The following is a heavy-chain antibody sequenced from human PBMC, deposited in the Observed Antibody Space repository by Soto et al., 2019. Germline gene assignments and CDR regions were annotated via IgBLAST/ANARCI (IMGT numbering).Heavy chain of an antibody. CDR1: GYTFTSYY. CDR2: INPSGGST. V-gene: IGHV1-46*01. Sequence: QVQLVQSGAEVKKPGASVKVSCKASGYTFTSYYMHWVRQAPGQGLEWMGIINPSGGSTSIAQKFQGRVTNDRDTSTSTVYMELSSLRSDDMAVYYCARGVGAATYFFDYWGQGTLVTVSS. CDR3: ARGVGAATYFFDY. J-gene: IGHJ4*02. D-gene: IGHD2-15*01.